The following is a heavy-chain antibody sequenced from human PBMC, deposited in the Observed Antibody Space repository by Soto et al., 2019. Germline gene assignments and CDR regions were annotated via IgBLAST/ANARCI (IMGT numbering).Heavy chain of an antibody. CDR2: ISGSGGST. D-gene: IGHD2-15*01. V-gene: IGHV3-23*01. Sequence: PGGSLRLSCAASGFTFSSYAMSWVRQAPGKGLEWVSAISGSGGSTYYADSVKGRFTISRDNSKNTLYLQMNSLRAEDTAVYYCAKMGGYCSGGSCYSPLAIGYWGQGTLVTVS. CDR1: GFTFSSYA. CDR3: AKMGGYCSGGSCYSPLAIGY. J-gene: IGHJ4*02.